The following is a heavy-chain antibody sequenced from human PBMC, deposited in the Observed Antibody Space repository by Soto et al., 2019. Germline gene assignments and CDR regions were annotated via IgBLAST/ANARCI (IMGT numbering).Heavy chain of an antibody. CDR1: GFTFSDYG. D-gene: IGHD2-21*02. CDR2: ISYDGNNK. Sequence: QVQLVESGGGVVQPGRSLRLSCEASGFTFSDYGMHWVRLAPGKGLEWVALISYDGNNKYYADSVKGRFTISRENFKNTLYLQMNSLSGEDTAVYYCAKDVLWRGGDSYYFDDWGQGALVTVSS. V-gene: IGHV3-30*18. J-gene: IGHJ4*02. CDR3: AKDVLWRGGDSYYFDD.